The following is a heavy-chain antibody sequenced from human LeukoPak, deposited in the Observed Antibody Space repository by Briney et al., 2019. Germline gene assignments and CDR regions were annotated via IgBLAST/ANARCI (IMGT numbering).Heavy chain of an antibody. CDR2: ISGSGGST. CDR1: GFTFSSYT. Sequence: HPGGSLRLSCAASGFTFSSYTMSWVRQAPGKGLEWVSAISGSGGSTYYADSVKGRFTISRDNSKNTLYLQMNSLRAEDTAVYYCAKEAMYYYDSSVPFDPWGQGTLVTVSS. J-gene: IGHJ5*02. CDR3: AKEAMYYYDSSVPFDP. V-gene: IGHV3-23*01. D-gene: IGHD3-22*01.